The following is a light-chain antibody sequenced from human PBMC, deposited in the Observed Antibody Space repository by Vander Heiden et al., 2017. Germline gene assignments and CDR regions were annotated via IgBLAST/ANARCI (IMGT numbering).Light chain of an antibody. CDR3: QQSYTIPLT. CDR2: DAS. V-gene: IGKV1-39*01. Sequence: DIQMTQSPSSRPASVGDRVTITCRASQSIASFLNWYQQKPGKAPNLLIYDASTLQSGVPSRFTAIGSGTDFTLTISRLQPEDFATYYCQQSYTIPLTFGQGTKLEIK. CDR1: QSIASF. J-gene: IGKJ2*01.